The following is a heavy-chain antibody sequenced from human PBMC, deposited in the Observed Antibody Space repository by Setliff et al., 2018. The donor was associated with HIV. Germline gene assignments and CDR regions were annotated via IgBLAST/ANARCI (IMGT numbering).Heavy chain of an antibody. CDR2: IYSTGST. CDR1: GDSISSGNYY. CDR3: ARDGSGVGTTKTFFES. J-gene: IGHJ4*02. V-gene: IGHV4-61*02. Sequence: SETLSLTCTFSGDSISSGNYYWSWIRQPAGKGLEWIGRIYSTGSTNHNPSLRSRVTISVDTSNNQISLRLNSVTAADTAMYYCARDGSGVGTTKTFFESWGQGIMVTVSS. D-gene: IGHD1-1*01.